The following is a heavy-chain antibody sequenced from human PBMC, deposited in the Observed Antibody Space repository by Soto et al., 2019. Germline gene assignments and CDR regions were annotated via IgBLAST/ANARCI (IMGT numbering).Heavy chain of an antibody. D-gene: IGHD3-9*01. V-gene: IGHV3-23*01. CDR3: AKAPWVRYFDY. CDR2: ISSSGIST. CDR1: GFTFSSYA. Sequence: GGSLRLSCAASGFTFSSYAMSWVRQAPGKGLEWVSSISSSGISTYYADSVKGRFTISRDNSDNTLYLQMNSLRAEDTAVYYCAKAPWVRYFDYWGQGTLVTVSS. J-gene: IGHJ4*02.